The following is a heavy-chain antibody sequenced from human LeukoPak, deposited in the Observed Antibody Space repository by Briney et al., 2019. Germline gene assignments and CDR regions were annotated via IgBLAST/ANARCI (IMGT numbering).Heavy chain of an antibody. CDR2: ISGTAVGT. CDR1: GFTFSNYA. Sequence: AGGSLRLSCAASGFTFSNYAMSWVRQAPGKGLEWASGISGTAVGTWYADSVKGRFIISRDNSKNMLYLQMNSLRAEDTALYYCAKDTISAAGTKADAFDIWGQGTMVTVSS. CDR3: AKDTISAAGTKADAFDI. J-gene: IGHJ3*02. V-gene: IGHV3-23*01. D-gene: IGHD6-13*01.